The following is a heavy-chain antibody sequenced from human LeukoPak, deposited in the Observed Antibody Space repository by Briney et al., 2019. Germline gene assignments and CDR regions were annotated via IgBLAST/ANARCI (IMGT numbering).Heavy chain of an antibody. D-gene: IGHD6-13*01. V-gene: IGHV4-59*01. CDR1: GVSIRSYY. CDR3: ARGPVTNSSWYYFDY. CDR2: IYYSGST. Sequence: SETLSLTCTVSGVSIRSYYWSWIRQPPGKGLEWIGYIYYSGSTIYNPSLKSRVTKSGDPSKDQFSLKLTSGTASDTAVYYWARGPVTNSSWYYFDYWGQGTLVTVSS. J-gene: IGHJ4*02.